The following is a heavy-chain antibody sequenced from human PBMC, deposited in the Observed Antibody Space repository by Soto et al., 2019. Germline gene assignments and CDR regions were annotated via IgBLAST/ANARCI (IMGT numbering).Heavy chain of an antibody. CDR1: GGSISSYY. D-gene: IGHD3-3*01. J-gene: IGHJ6*02. V-gene: IGHV4-4*07. CDR2: IYTSGST. Sequence: SETLSLTCTVSGGSISSYYWSWIRQPAGKGLEWIGRIYTSGSTNYNPSLKSRVTMSVDTSKNQFSLKLSSVTAADTAVYYCARDLVNLWSGYCPSCYYYYGMDVWGQGTTVTVSS. CDR3: ARDLVNLWSGYCPSCYYYYGMDV.